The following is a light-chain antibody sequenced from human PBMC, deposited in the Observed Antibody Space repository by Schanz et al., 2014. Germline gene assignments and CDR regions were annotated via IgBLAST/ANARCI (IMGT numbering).Light chain of an antibody. CDR2: GAS. V-gene: IGKV3D-15*01. Sequence: EIALTQSPGTLSLSPGDWASLSCRASQSVSYNYLAWYQQKPGQAPRLLIYGASKRATGIPDRFSGSGSGTEFTLTISSLQSEDFAVYYCQQYNNWPRTFGQGTKVEIK. CDR3: QQYNNWPRT. J-gene: IGKJ1*01. CDR1: QSVSYNY.